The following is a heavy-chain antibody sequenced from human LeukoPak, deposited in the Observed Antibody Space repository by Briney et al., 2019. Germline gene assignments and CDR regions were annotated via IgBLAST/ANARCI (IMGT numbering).Heavy chain of an antibody. CDR1: GYGSSSYW. V-gene: IGHV5-51*01. Sequence: GLPLQISSKGSGYGSSSYWIGWVRPKPGKGLEWMEIIHPGDSDTRYSPSFQAQVTISADKSISTAYLQWSSLKASDTAMYYCARRTYGEGDYYFDYWGQGTLVTVSS. D-gene: IGHD4-17*01. J-gene: IGHJ4*02. CDR3: ARRTYGEGDYYFDY. CDR2: IHPGDSDT.